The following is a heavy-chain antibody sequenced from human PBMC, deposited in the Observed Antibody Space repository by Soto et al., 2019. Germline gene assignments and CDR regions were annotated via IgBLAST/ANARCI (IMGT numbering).Heavy chain of an antibody. CDR1: GGSISSSSYY. D-gene: IGHD6-13*01. J-gene: IGHJ6*02. CDR3: GAAAAYYYYYGMDV. V-gene: IGHV4-39*01. Sequence: SETLSLTCTVSGGSISSSSYYWGWIRQPPGKGLEWIGSIYYSGSTYYNPSLKSRVTISVDTSKNQFSLKLSSVTAADTAVYYCGAAAAYYYYYGMDVWGQGTTVTVSS. CDR2: IYYSGST.